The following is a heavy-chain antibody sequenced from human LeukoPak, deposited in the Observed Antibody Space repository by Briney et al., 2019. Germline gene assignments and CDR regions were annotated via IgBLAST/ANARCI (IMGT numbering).Heavy chain of an antibody. V-gene: IGHV3-23*01. J-gene: IGHJ4*02. Sequence: PGGSLRLSCAASKFTFSTSAMSWVRQAPGKRLEWVSAISGSGANTYYVDSVKGRFTISRDNSKNTLYLEMSSLRSDDTAVYYCAKESQTYYDIMTGYPNYYFDYWGQGTLVTVSS. CDR3: AKESQTYYDIMTGYPNYYFDY. D-gene: IGHD3-9*01. CDR1: KFTFSTSA. CDR2: ISGSGANT.